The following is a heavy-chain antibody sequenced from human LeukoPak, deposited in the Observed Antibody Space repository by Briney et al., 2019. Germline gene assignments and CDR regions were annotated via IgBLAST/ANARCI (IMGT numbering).Heavy chain of an antibody. J-gene: IGHJ4*02. V-gene: IGHV1-69*05. D-gene: IGHD3-22*01. CDR1: GGTFSSYA. CDR2: IIPIFGTA. Sequence: ASVKVSCKAAGGTFSSYAISWVRQAPGQGLEWMGGIIPIFGTANYAQKFQGRVTITTDESTSTAYMELSSLRSEDAAVYYCARGEYDSYHYWGQGTLVTVSS. CDR3: ARGEYDSYHY.